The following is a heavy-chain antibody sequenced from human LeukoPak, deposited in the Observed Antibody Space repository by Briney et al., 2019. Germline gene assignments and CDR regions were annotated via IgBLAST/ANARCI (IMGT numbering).Heavy chain of an antibody. V-gene: IGHV1-69*13. CDR1: GGTFSSYA. Sequence: ASVKVSCKASGGTFSSYAISWVRQAPGQGLEWMGGIIPIFGTANYAQKFQGRVTITADESTSTAYMELSSLRSEDTAVYYCARVRHYDLNWFDLWGQGTLVTVSS. D-gene: IGHD3-3*01. CDR2: IIPIFGTA. CDR3: ARVRHYDLNWFDL. J-gene: IGHJ5*02.